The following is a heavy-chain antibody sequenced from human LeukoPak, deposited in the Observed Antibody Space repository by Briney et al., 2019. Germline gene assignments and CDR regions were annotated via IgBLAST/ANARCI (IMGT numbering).Heavy chain of an antibody. V-gene: IGHV3-66*01. CDR2: IYIGGST. J-gene: IGHJ4*02. CDR1: GFTVGSNT. CDR3: ARGGSYFDISGYYFY. D-gene: IGHD3-22*01. Sequence: GGSLRLSCAASGFTVGSNTMSWVRQAPGKGLEWVSIIYIGGSTSYADSVKGRFTISRDNSKNTLYLQMNSLRTEDSAVYYWARGGSYFDISGYYFYWGQGTLVTVSS.